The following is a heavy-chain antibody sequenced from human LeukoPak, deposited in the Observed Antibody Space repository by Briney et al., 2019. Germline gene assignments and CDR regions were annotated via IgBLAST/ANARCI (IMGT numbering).Heavy chain of an antibody. CDR2: ISYDGSNK. V-gene: IGHV3-30-3*01. CDR3: ARGYCSSTSCSGY. Sequence: PGRSLRLSCAASGFTFSSYAMHWVRQAPGKGLEWVAVISYDGSNKYYADSVKGRFTISRDNSKNTLYLQMNSLRAEDTAVYYCARGYCSSTSCSGYWGQGTLVSVSS. D-gene: IGHD2-2*01. CDR1: GFTFSSYA. J-gene: IGHJ4*02.